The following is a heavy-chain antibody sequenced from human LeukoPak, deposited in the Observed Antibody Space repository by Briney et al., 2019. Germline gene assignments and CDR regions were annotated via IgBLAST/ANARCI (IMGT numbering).Heavy chain of an antibody. CDR1: GYTFSGYY. D-gene: IGHD3-22*01. CDR3: ARDYYDTSGYFDY. CDR2: INPNSGAT. Sequence: ASVKVSCMASGYTFSGYYIHWVRQGPGQGLEWMGWINPNSGATNSAQKFQGRVTMTRDTSITTAYMELSRLRSDDTAVYYCARDYYDTSGYFDYWGLGTLLTVSS. J-gene: IGHJ4*02. V-gene: IGHV1-2*02.